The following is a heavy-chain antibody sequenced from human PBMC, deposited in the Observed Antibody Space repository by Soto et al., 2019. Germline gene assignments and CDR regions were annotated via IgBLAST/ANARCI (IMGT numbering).Heavy chain of an antibody. Sequence: PSQTLSLTCAISGYSVSSNSAAWNWIMQSPTRGLEWLGRTYYRSKWYSYYAPSVRGRITIKPDTSKNQFSLQLNSVIPDDTAIYYCARATSPLEPLGQAMLVIVSS. CDR2: TYYRSKWYS. V-gene: IGHV6-1*01. J-gene: IGHJ5*02. D-gene: IGHD1-26*01. CDR1: GYSVSSNSAA. CDR3: ARATSPLEP.